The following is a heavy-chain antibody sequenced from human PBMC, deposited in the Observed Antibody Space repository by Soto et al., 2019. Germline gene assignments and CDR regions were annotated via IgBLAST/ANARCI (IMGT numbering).Heavy chain of an antibody. V-gene: IGHV4-59*01. Sequence: QVQLQESGPGLVKPSETLSLTCAVSGDSISSYYCMWIRQPPGKGLESIGYLYYARSANYNPSLKSRVTLSVDTSTNQCSLTLSSMPAADTAVYYCALRSMAVVPEYWGQGTLVTVAS. D-gene: IGHD3-22*01. CDR1: GDSISSYY. CDR3: ALRSMAVVPEY. J-gene: IGHJ4*02. CDR2: LYYARSA.